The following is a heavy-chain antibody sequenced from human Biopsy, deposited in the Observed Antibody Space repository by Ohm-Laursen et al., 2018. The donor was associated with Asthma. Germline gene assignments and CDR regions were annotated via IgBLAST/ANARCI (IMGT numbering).Heavy chain of an antibody. V-gene: IGHV3-21*01. Sequence: SLRLSCAASGFTFSGYTMNWVRQAPGKGLEWVSSITSSSSYIFYADSVKGRFTISRDNPRNSLCLQMNSLRAEDTAVYYCARDAPTGGYIDYWGLGTLVTVSS. CDR1: GFTFSGYT. CDR2: ITSSSSYI. CDR3: ARDAPTGGYIDY. D-gene: IGHD7-27*01. J-gene: IGHJ4*02.